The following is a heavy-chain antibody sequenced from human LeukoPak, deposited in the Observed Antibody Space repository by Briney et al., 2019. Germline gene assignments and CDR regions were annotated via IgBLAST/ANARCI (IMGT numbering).Heavy chain of an antibody. CDR1: GGTFSSYT. Sequence: SVKVSCKASGGTFSSYTISWVRHAPGQGLEWMGRIIPILGIANYAQKFQGRVTITADKSTSTAYMELSSLRSEDTAVYYCARGPAGLYNWFDPWGQGTLVTVSS. CDR3: ARGPAGLYNWFDP. D-gene: IGHD6-19*01. CDR2: IIPILGIA. V-gene: IGHV1-69*02. J-gene: IGHJ5*02.